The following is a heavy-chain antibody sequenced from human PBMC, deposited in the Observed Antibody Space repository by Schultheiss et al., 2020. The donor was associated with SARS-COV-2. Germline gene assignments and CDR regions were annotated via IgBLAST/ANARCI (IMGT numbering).Heavy chain of an antibody. V-gene: IGHV4-34*11. CDR1: GGSFSGYY. Sequence: SETLSLTCAVYGGSFSGYYWSWIRQPPGKGLEWIGSIYYSGSTNYNPSLKSRVTISVDTSKNQFSLKLSSVTAADTAVYYCAREGVTGIAAAGTRVYGYWGQGTLVTVSS. CDR3: AREGVTGIAAAGTRVYGY. CDR2: IYYSGST. J-gene: IGHJ4*02. D-gene: IGHD6-13*01.